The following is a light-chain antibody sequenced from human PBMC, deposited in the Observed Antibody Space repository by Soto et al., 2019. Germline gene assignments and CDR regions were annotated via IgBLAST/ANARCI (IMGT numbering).Light chain of an antibody. V-gene: IGKV3D-20*01. CDR2: DGS. J-gene: IGKJ4*01. CDR1: QSVRSSY. CDR3: QQYDNSAPLS. Sequence: EIVLTQSPATLSLPPGDRATLSCGASQSVRSSYVAWYQQKAGLAPRLLIYDGSSRASGIPDRFSGSGSGTDFTLTIGRLEPEDFALYYCQQYDNSAPLSFGGGTKVEMK.